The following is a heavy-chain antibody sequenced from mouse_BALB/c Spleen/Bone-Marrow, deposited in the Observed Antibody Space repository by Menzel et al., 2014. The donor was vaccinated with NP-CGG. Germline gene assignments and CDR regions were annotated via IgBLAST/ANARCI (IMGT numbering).Heavy chain of an antibody. Sequence: QVQLKESGAELVKPGASVKLSCKASGYTFTSYWMHWVKPRPGQGLEWIGDINPSNGRTNYNEKFKSKATLTVDKSSSTAYMQLSSLTSEDSAVYYCAREDILYAMDYWGQGTSVTVSS. CDR3: AREDILYAMDY. CDR2: INPSNGRT. J-gene: IGHJ4*01. CDR1: GYTFTSYW. V-gene: IGHV1S81*02.